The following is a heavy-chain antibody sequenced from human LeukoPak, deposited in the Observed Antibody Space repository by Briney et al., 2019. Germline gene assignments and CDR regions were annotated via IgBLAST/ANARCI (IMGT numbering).Heavy chain of an antibody. CDR1: GGSISSSSYY. CDR2: IYYSGST. J-gene: IGHJ6*04. Sequence: ASETLSLTCTVSGGSISSSSYYWGWIRQPPGKGLEWIGSIYYSGSTYYNPSLKSRVTISVDTSKNQFSLKLSSVTAADTAVYYCARLHYYDSSWPVDVWGKGTTVTISS. V-gene: IGHV4-39*07. D-gene: IGHD3-22*01. CDR3: ARLHYYDSSWPVDV.